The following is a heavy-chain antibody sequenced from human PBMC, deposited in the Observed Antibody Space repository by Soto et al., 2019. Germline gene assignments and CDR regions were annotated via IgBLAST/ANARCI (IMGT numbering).Heavy chain of an antibody. CDR2: IKQDGSEK. CDR1: GFTFSSYW. D-gene: IGHD4-17*01. Sequence: GGSLRLSCAASGFTFSSYWMSWVRQAPGKGLEWVTNIKQDGSEKYYVDSVKGRFTISRDNAKNSLYLQMNSLRAEDTAVYYCARSGDYEAFDIWGQGTMVTVSS. CDR3: ARSGDYEAFDI. V-gene: IGHV3-7*01. J-gene: IGHJ3*02.